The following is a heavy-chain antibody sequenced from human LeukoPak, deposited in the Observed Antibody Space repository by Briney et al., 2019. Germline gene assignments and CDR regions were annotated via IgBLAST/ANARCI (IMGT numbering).Heavy chain of an antibody. J-gene: IGHJ4*02. Sequence: ASVKVSCKVSGYTFTDYYMHWVQQAPGKGLEWMGLVDPEDGETIYAEKFQGRVTITADTSTDTAYMELSSLRSEDTAVYYCAREDYYDSSGYSLFDYWGQGTLVTVSS. CDR1: GYTFTDYY. D-gene: IGHD3-22*01. CDR3: AREDYYDSSGYSLFDY. CDR2: VDPEDGET. V-gene: IGHV1-69-2*01.